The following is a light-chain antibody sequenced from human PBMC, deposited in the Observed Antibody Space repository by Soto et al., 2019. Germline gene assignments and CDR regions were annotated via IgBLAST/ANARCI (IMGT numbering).Light chain of an antibody. J-gene: IGKJ1*01. V-gene: IGKV1-39*01. CDR3: QQTYSFPRT. Sequence: DIPMTQSPSSLSASVGDRVTITCRASQSITNYLNWYPQKPGRAPKLLTYIASSLQSGVPSRFSGSGSGTDFTLIISSLQPEYFATYYCQQTYSFPRTFGQGTRVEIK. CDR1: QSITNY. CDR2: IAS.